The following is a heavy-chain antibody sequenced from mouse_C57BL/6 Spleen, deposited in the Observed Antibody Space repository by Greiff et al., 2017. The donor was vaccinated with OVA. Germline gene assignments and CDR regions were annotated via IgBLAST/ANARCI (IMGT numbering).Heavy chain of an antibody. CDR2: IYPGGGYT. CDR1: GYTFTNYW. J-gene: IGHJ2*01. Sequence: QVQLKESGAELVRPGTSVKMSCKASGYTFTNYWIGWAKQRPGHGLEWIGDIYPGGGYTNYNEKFKGKATLTADKSSSTAYMQFSSLTSEDSAIYYCARKDYGSSYNFDYWGQGTTLTVSS. D-gene: IGHD1-1*01. CDR3: ARKDYGSSYNFDY. V-gene: IGHV1-63*01.